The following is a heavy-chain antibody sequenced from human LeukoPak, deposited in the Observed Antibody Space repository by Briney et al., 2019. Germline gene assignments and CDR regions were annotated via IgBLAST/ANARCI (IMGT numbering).Heavy chain of an antibody. Sequence: KPSETLSLTCAVYGGSFSGYYWSWIRQPPGKGLEWIGEINHSGSTNYNPSLKSRVTISVDTSKNQFSLKLSSVTAADTAVYYCARGLIGYFDYWGQGTLVTVPS. V-gene: IGHV4-34*01. J-gene: IGHJ4*02. CDR2: INHSGST. CDR1: GGSFSGYY. CDR3: ARGLIGYFDY.